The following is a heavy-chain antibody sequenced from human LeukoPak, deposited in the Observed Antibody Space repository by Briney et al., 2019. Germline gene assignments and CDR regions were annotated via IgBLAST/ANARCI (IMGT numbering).Heavy chain of an antibody. V-gene: IGHV3-74*01. D-gene: IGHD2-8*02. CDR2: INGDGTST. CDR1: GFTLSSYW. Sequence: PGGSLRLSCAASGFTLSSYWMHWVRQAPGKGLVWVSRINGDGTSTYYADSVKGRFTISRDNAKNTLDLQMNSLRAEDTAVYYCARVSYVGGVGYFDYWGQGTLVTVSS. J-gene: IGHJ4*02. CDR3: ARVSYVGGVGYFDY.